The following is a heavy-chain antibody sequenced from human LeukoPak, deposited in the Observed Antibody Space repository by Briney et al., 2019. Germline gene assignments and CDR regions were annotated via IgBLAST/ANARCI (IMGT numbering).Heavy chain of an antibody. J-gene: IGHJ5*02. CDR2: IYYSGST. CDR3: ARQSTIAAARVDP. CDR1: GGSISDSNYY. D-gene: IGHD6-25*01. Sequence: SETLSLTCTVSGGSISDSNYYWGWIRQPPGRGLEWIGNIYYSGSTYYSPSLKSRVTVSVDTSKNQFSLKLSSVTAADTAVYYCARQSTIAAARVDPWGQGTLVTVSS. V-gene: IGHV4-39*01.